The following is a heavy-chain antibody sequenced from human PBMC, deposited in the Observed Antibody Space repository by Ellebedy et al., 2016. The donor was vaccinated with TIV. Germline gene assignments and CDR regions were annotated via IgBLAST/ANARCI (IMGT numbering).Heavy chain of an antibody. CDR2: LNPSGGST. CDR3: ARESGTSVGVVPMGYCMDV. CDR1: GYTFTSYY. J-gene: IGHJ6*02. Sequence: AASVKVSCTASGYTFTSYYLHWVRPAPGHFLEWMGILNPSGGSTSYAQTLPVRVTMTRDTSTSTVYMELSSLRSEDTAVYYCARESGTSVGVVPMGYCMDVWGQGTTVTVSS. D-gene: IGHD3-3*01. V-gene: IGHV1-46*04.